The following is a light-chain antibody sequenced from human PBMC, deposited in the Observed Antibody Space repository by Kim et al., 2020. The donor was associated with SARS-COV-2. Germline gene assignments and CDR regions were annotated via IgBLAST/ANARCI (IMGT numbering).Light chain of an antibody. Sequence: RQGVTISCSGSSSNIGNNAVNWYQQLPGKAPKLLIYYDDLLPSGVSDRFSGSKSGTSASLAISGLQSEDEADYYCAAWDDSLKGGVFGGGTQLTVL. CDR3: AAWDDSLKGGV. V-gene: IGLV1-36*01. CDR2: YDD. J-gene: IGLJ2*01. CDR1: SSNIGNNA.